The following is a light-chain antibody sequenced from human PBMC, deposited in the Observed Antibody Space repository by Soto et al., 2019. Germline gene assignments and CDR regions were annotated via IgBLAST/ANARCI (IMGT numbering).Light chain of an antibody. CDR3: QQYNSAPIT. CDR1: QDISDN. Sequence: DIQVTQSPSSLSASVGDRVTITCRASQDISDNLAWYQQKPGKVPKLLLYAASTLQSGVPSRFSGSGSGTDFTLTISSLQPEDVATYYCQQYNSAPITFGQGTRLEIK. CDR2: AAS. J-gene: IGKJ5*01. V-gene: IGKV1-27*01.